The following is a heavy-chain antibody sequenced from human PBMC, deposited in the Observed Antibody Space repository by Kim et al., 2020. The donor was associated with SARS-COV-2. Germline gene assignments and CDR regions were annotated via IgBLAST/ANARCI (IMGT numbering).Heavy chain of an antibody. Sequence: GGSLRLSCAASRFTFRSYALTWVRQAPGKGLEWVSSISFASGDTTFYADSVKGRFIISRDNSKNTLYLQMTSLRAEDTAVYYCTRVSLDDWIFDYWGLGT. V-gene: IGHV3-23*01. CDR2: ISFASGDTT. D-gene: IGHD3-9*01. CDR1: RFTFRSYA. CDR3: TRVSLDDWIFDY. J-gene: IGHJ4*03.